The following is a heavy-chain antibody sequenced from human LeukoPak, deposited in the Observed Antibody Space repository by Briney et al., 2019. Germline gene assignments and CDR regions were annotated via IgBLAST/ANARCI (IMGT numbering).Heavy chain of an antibody. Sequence: QPGGSLRLSGAASGFTVSSNYMSWVRQAPGKGLEWVSIIYSGGSTYCADSEKGRFTISRDNSKNTLYLQMNTLGAEDTAVYYCARDYYGSGSYEWGQGTLVTVSS. CDR3: ARDYYGSGSYE. D-gene: IGHD3-10*01. J-gene: IGHJ4*02. V-gene: IGHV3-53*01. CDR2: IYSGGST. CDR1: GFTVSSNY.